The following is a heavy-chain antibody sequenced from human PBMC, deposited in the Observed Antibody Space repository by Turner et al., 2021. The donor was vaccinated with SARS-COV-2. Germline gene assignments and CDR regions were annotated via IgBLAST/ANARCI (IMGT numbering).Heavy chain of an antibody. V-gene: IGHV3-23*01. J-gene: IGHJ5*02. CDR2: ISGGGGNT. CDR3: AKGYSYDLDP. D-gene: IGHD5-18*01. CDR1: GFTFSRYA. Sequence: EVQLLESGGGLVQPGGSLSLSCAASGFTFSRYAMNGVRQAPGKGLEWVSAISGGGGNTFYADSVKGRFTISRDNSKNTLYLQMNSLRAEDTAVYYCAKGYSYDLDPWGQGTLVTVSS.